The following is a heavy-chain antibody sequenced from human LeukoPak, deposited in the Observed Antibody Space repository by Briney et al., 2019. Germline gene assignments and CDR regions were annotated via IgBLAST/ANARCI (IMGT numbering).Heavy chain of an antibody. Sequence: GGSLRLSCAASGFTFSSYAMSWVRQAPGKGLEWVSAISGSGGSTYYADSVKGRFTISRDNSKNTLYLQMNSLRAEDTAVYYCARYFTSSDGAFDYWGQGTLVTVSS. CDR2: ISGSGGST. J-gene: IGHJ4*02. D-gene: IGHD2/OR15-2a*01. CDR1: GFTFSSYA. V-gene: IGHV3-23*01. CDR3: ARYFTSSDGAFDY.